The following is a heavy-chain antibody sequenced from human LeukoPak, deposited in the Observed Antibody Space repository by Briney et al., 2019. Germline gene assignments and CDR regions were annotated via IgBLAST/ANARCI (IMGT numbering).Heavy chain of an antibody. CDR1: GFTFSNYW. CDR2: ISTDGSQT. J-gene: IGHJ4*02. Sequence: GGSLRLSCEASGFTFSNYWMHWVRQPPGKGLMWVSQISTDGSQTFYADSVKGRFTISRDNSKNTLYLQMNSLRAEDTAVYYCAKETTVATINYWGQGTLVTVPS. CDR3: AKETTVATINY. D-gene: IGHD5-24*01. V-gene: IGHV3-74*01.